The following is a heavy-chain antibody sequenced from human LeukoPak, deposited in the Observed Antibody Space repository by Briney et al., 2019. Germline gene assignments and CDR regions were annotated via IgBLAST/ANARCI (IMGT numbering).Heavy chain of an antibody. CDR3: ARDVWPRDGYSKLMYWFDP. V-gene: IGHV4-34*01. D-gene: IGHD5-24*01. Sequence: KPSETLSLTCAVYGGSFSGYYWSWIRQPPGKGLEWIGEINHSGSTNYNPSLKSRVTISVDTSKNQFSLKLSSVTAADTAVYYCARDVWPRDGYSKLMYWFDPWGQGTLVTVSS. CDR2: INHSGST. CDR1: GGSFSGYY. J-gene: IGHJ5*02.